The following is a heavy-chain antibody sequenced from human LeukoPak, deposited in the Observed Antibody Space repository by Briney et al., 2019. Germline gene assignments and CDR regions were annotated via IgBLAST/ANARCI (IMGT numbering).Heavy chain of an antibody. J-gene: IGHJ6*03. CDR1: GFTFDDYA. Sequence: GGSLRLSCAASGFTFDDYAMHWVRQAPGKGLEWASGISWNSGSIGYADSVKGRFTISRDNAKNSLYLQMNSLRAEDTALYYCAKDSCSSTSCYPFDYMDVWGKGTTVTVSS. CDR2: ISWNSGSI. V-gene: IGHV3-9*01. D-gene: IGHD2-2*01. CDR3: AKDSCSSTSCYPFDYMDV.